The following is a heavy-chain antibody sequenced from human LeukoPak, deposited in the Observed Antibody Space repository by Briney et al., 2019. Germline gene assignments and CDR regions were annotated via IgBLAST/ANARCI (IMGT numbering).Heavy chain of an antibody. V-gene: IGHV4-38-2*02. CDR1: GYSISSGYY. Sequence: SETLSLTCTVSGYSISSGYYWGWIRQPPGKGLEWIGEINHSGSTNYNPSLKSRVTIPVDTSKNQFSLKLSSVTAADTAVYYCARGLGILRYWGQGTLVTVSS. CDR3: ARGLGILRY. D-gene: IGHD6-13*01. J-gene: IGHJ4*02. CDR2: INHSGST.